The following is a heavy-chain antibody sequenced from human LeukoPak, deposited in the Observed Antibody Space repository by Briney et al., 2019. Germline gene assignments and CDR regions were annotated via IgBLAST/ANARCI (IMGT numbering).Heavy chain of an antibody. Sequence: SETLSLTCTVSGGSVSSGSYYWSWIRQHPGKGLEWIGYIYYSRSTYYNPSLKSRVTISVDTSKNQFSLKLSSVTAADTAVYYCARAADAFDIWGQGTMVTVSS. J-gene: IGHJ3*02. CDR3: ARAADAFDI. CDR1: GGSVSSGSYY. D-gene: IGHD6-13*01. CDR2: IYYSRST. V-gene: IGHV4-31*03.